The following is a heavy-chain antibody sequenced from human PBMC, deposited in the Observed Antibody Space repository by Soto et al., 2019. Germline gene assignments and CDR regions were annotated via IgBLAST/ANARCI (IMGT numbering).Heavy chain of an antibody. D-gene: IGHD3-10*01. CDR1: GYTCTDYY. CDR2: VNPNSGGT. V-gene: IGHV1-2*02. CDR3: ARSRRGDLYLLGLGSYYHPMDV. J-gene: IGHJ6*02. Sequence: ASVKVSCKASGYTCTDYYIHWVRQAAGQGLEWMGWVNPNSGGTNYAPSFRGRVTMTRDTSISTAYIELSRLKSDDTAVDYCARSRRGDLYLLGLGSYYHPMDVWGQGTTVTVSS.